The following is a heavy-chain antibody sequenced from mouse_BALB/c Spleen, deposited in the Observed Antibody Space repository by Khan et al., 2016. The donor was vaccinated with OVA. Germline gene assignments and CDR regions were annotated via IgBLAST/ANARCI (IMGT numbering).Heavy chain of an antibody. CDR2: IWAGGST. J-gene: IGHJ3*01. Sequence: VQLQESGPGLVAPSQSLSITCTVSGFSLTNYGVHWVRQPPREGLEWLGVIWAGGSTNYNSALMSRLSISKDNSKSQVFLKMNSLQTNDTAMYNCARPYYGGAWFAYWGQGTLVTVSA. CDR1: GFSLTNYG. V-gene: IGHV2-9*02. D-gene: IGHD1-1*02. CDR3: ARPYYGGAWFAY.